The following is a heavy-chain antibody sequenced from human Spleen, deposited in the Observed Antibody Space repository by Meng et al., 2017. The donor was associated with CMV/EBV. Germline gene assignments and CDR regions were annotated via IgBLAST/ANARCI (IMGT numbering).Heavy chain of an antibody. CDR1: GGPFIGSY. D-gene: IGHD2-21*02. CDR2: INHTGGT. CDR3: ARGRVTDFDY. J-gene: IGHJ4*02. V-gene: IGHV4-34*01. Sequence: LSLPCAAYGGPFIGSYWNWIRQSPGKGLEWIGEINHTGGTNYNLSLKSRVTISVDKSKNQFSLKVTSVTAADTAVYYCARGRVTDFDYWGQGTLVTVSS.